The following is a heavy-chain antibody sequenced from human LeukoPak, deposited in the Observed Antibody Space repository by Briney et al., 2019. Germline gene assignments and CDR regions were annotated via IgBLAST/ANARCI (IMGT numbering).Heavy chain of an antibody. CDR2: IYYSGST. V-gene: IGHV4-59*08. CDR3: ARRDGYCSGGTCGYFYMDV. J-gene: IGHJ6*03. D-gene: IGHD2-15*01. CDR1: GGSISSYH. Sequence: SETLSLTCTVSGGSISSYHWSWIRQPPGKGLERLGYIYYSGSTNYNPSLKSRVTISVDTSKSQFSLKLTSVTAADTAVYYCARRDGYCSGGTCGYFYMDVWGKGTTVSVSS.